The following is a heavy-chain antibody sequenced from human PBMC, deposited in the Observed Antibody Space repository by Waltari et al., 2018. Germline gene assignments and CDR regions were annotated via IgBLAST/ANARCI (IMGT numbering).Heavy chain of an antibody. CDR1: GGSISSSSYY. Sequence: QLQLQESGPGLVKPSETLSLTCTVSGGSISSSSYYWGWIRQPPGKGLEWIGSIYYSGSTYYNPSLKSRVTISVDTSKNQFSLKLSSVTAADTAVYYCASHLMALGAFDIWGQGTMVTVSS. CDR3: ASHLMALGAFDI. V-gene: IGHV4-39*01. J-gene: IGHJ3*02. CDR2: IYYSGST. D-gene: IGHD3-16*01.